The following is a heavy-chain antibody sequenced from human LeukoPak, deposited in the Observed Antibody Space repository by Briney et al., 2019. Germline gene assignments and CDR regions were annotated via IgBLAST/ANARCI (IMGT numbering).Heavy chain of an antibody. D-gene: IGHD2-2*01. J-gene: IGHJ5*02. CDR1: GGSFSGYY. V-gene: IGHV4-34*01. CDR2: INHSGST. CDR3: ARGPSNADIVVVPAAIGWFDP. Sequence: SETLSLTCAVYGGSFSGYYWSWIRQPPGKGLEWIGEINHSGSTNYNPSLKSRVTISVDTSKNQFSLKLSSVTAADTAVYYCARGPSNADIVVVPAAIGWFDPWGPGTLVTVSS.